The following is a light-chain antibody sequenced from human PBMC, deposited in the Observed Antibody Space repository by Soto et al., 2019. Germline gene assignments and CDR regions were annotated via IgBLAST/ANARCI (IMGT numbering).Light chain of an antibody. Sequence: EIVWTQSPGSLSLSPGERVTLSCRASQSVGVNNDNLAWYQQKPGHAPRLRIYDAFRRANGIPDRFSRSGSWTDIAVNISRLEHEDFGVYFCQQYGDSKITLSPGTMVDIK. CDR1: QSVGVNN. J-gene: IGKJ3*01. CDR2: DAF. V-gene: IGKV3-20*01. CDR3: QQYGDSKIT.